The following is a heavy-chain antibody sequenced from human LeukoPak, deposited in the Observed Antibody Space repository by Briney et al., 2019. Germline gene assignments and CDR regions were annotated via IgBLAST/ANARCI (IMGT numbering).Heavy chain of an antibody. CDR1: GDSVSSYDAT. V-gene: IGHV6-1*01. CDR3: ARTPRFWGHAGVLDY. J-gene: IGHJ4*02. Sequence: SQTLSLTCAISGDSVSSYDATWNWIRQSPSRGLEWLGRTYYRSKWGNDYAVSVKSRITINPDTSKNQFSLHLNSVTAADTAVYYCARTPRFWGHAGVLDYWGQGTLVTVSS. D-gene: IGHD3-16*01. CDR2: TYYRSKWGN.